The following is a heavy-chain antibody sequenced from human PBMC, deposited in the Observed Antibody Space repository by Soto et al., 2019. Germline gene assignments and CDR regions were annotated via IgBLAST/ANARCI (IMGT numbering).Heavy chain of an antibody. CDR3: ARDSITIFGVVTRIWGDY. V-gene: IGHV1-18*01. D-gene: IGHD3-3*01. CDR2: ISAYNGNT. CDR1: GYTFTSYG. J-gene: IGHJ4*02. Sequence: ASVKVSCKASGYTFTSYGISWVRQAPGQGLEWMGWISAYNGNTNYAQKLQGRVTMTTDTSTSTAYMELRSLRSDDTAVYYCARDSITIFGVVTRIWGDYWGQGTLVTFSS.